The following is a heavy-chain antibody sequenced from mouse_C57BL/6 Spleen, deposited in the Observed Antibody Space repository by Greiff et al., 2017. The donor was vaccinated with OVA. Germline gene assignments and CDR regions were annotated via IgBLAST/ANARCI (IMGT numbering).Heavy chain of an antibody. CDR1: GFTFSDYY. D-gene: IGHD1-1*01. Sequence: EVMLVESEGGLVQPGSSMKLSCTASGFTFSDYYMAWVRQVPEKGLEWVANINYDGSSTYYLDSLKSRFIISRDNAENILYLQMSSLKSEDTATYYCARDSNYGSSLFDYWGQGTTLTVSS. CDR2: INYDGSST. V-gene: IGHV5-16*01. CDR3: ARDSNYGSSLFDY. J-gene: IGHJ2*01.